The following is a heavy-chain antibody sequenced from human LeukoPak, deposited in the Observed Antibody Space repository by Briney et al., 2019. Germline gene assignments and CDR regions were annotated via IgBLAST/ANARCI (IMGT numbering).Heavy chain of an antibody. CDR2: IYHSGTT. V-gene: IGHV4-38-2*02. CDR3: ARDDLYGSGGRGD. CDR1: GYSISSGYY. D-gene: IGHD3-10*01. J-gene: IGHJ4*02. Sequence: SETLSLTCAVSGYSISSGYYWGWIRQPPGKGLEWIGTIYHSGTTYYNPSLKSRVTISVDTSKNQFSQKLRSVTAADTAVYYCARDDLYGSGGRGDWGQGTLVTVSS.